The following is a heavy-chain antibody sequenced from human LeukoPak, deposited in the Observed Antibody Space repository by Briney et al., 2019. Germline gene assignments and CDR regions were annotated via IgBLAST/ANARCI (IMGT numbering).Heavy chain of an antibody. Sequence: SETLSLTCTVSGGSISSYYWSWIRQPPGKGLEWIGYIYYSGSTNYNPSLKSRVTISVDTSKNQFSLKPSSVTAADTAVYYCARERGYCSSTSCPNWFDPWGQGTLVTVSS. CDR3: ARERGYCSSTSCPNWFDP. D-gene: IGHD2-2*01. CDR2: IYYSGST. V-gene: IGHV4-59*01. J-gene: IGHJ5*02. CDR1: GGSISSYY.